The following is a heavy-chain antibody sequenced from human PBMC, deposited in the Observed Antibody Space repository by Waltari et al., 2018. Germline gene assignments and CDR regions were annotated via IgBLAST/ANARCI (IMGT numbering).Heavy chain of an antibody. J-gene: IGHJ4*02. CDR2: INSGGGST. Sequence: VQLVETGGGLVQPGGSLRLSCAASGFTFSSYAIQWVRQAPGKGLEWISAINSGGGSTYYADSVKGRFTISRDNSKNTLSLQMNSLRAEDTAVYYCAKATTWSNSLDVWGRGVLVTVSS. D-gene: IGHD1-1*01. CDR1: GFTFSSYA. CDR3: AKATTWSNSLDV. V-gene: IGHV3-NL1*01.